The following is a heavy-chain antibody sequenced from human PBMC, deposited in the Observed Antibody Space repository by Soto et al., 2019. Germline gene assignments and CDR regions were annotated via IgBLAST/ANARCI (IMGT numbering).Heavy chain of an antibody. V-gene: IGHV1-18*04. D-gene: IGHD3-3*01. CDR1: GYTFSRHD. CDR3: ARGADDFSSGYYYEY. Sequence: QVQLVQSGAEVKKPGASVTVSCKASGYTFSRHDLSWVRQAPGQGLEWMAWSGNTNYAQKFQGRLTLTTNPSTRTAYMELRSLRSDDTAVYYCARGADDFSSGYYYEYWGQGTLVTVSS. J-gene: IGHJ4*02. CDR2: SGNT.